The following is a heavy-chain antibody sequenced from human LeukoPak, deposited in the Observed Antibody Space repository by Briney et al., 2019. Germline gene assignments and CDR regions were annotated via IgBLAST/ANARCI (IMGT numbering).Heavy chain of an antibody. D-gene: IGHD3-22*01. CDR1: GFTFSSYA. CDR3: AKVRPREYYDSSGYYRFDY. J-gene: IGHJ4*02. Sequence: GGSLRLSCAASGFTFSSYAVSWVRQAPGKGLEWVSAISGSGGSTYYADSVKGRFTISRDNSKNTLYLQMNSLRAEDTAVYYCAKVRPREYYDSSGYYRFDYWGQGTLVTVSS. CDR2: ISGSGGST. V-gene: IGHV3-23*01.